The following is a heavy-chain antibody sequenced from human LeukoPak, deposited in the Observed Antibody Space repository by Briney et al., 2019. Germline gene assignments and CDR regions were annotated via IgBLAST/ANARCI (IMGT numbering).Heavy chain of an antibody. CDR3: ARVFSRPLRFLEWDPKPRNWFDP. J-gene: IGHJ5*02. Sequence: PSETLSLTCTVSGGSISSYYWSWIRQPPGKGLEWIGYIYYSGSTNYNPSLKSRVTISVDTSKNQFSLKLSSVTAADTAVYYCARVFSRPLRFLEWDPKPRNWFDPWGQGTLVTVSS. CDR1: GGSISSYY. D-gene: IGHD3-3*01. V-gene: IGHV4-59*12. CDR2: IYYSGST.